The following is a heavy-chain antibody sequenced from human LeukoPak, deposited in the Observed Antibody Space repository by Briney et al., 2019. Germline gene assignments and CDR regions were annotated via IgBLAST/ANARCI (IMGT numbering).Heavy chain of an antibody. CDR2: IKSKTDGGTT. Sequence: GGSLRLSCTASGFTFGDYLMSWFRQAPGKGLEWVGRIKSKTDGGTTDYAAPVKGRFTISRDDSKNTLYLQMNSLKTEDTAVYYCTTDPLSAMIVVVITDKNFDYWGQGTLVTVSS. CDR1: GFTFGDYL. J-gene: IGHJ4*02. D-gene: IGHD3-22*01. CDR3: TTDPLSAMIVVVITDKNFDY. V-gene: IGHV3-15*01.